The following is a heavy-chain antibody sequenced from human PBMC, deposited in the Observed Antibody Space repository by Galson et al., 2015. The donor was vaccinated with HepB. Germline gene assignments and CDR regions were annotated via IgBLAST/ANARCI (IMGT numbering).Heavy chain of an antibody. CDR3: ASGPPDYFDY. CDR2: IWYDGSNK. J-gene: IGHJ4*02. V-gene: IGHV3-33*08. D-gene: IGHD1-14*01. CDR1: GFTFSTYG. Sequence: LRLSCAASGFTFSTYGMHWVRQAPGKGLEWVAVIWYDGSNKYYADSVKGRFTISRDNSKNTLYLQMNSLRAEDTAVYYCASGPPDYFDYWGQGTLVTVSS.